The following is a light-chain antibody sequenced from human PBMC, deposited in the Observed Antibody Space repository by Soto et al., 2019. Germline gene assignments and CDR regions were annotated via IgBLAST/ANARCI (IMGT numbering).Light chain of an antibody. CDR1: QSVSNN. CDR2: GAS. CDR3: QQYNDWPIT. V-gene: IGKV3-15*01. Sequence: EIVMTQSPATLSLSPGERGTLSCRASQSVSNNLAWYQQEPGQAPRLFMYGASTRATDIPARFSGSGSGTEFTLTISSLQSEDFAVYYCQQYNDWPITFGQGTRLEIK. J-gene: IGKJ5*01.